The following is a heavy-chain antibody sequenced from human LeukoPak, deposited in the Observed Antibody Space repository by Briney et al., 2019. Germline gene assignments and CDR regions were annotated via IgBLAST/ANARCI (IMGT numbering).Heavy chain of an antibody. J-gene: IGHJ3*02. Sequence: ASVKISCKASGYTFTGYYMHWVRQAPGQGLEWMGWINPNSGGTNYAQKFQGRVTMTRDTSISTAYMEPSRLRSDDTAVYYCARTELSNAFDIWGQGTMVTVSS. V-gene: IGHV1-2*02. CDR2: INPNSGGT. CDR3: ARTELSNAFDI. CDR1: GYTFTGYY. D-gene: IGHD3-16*02.